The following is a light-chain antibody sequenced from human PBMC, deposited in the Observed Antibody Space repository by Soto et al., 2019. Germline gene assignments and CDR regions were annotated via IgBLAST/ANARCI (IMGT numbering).Light chain of an antibody. J-gene: IGKJ5*01. CDR1: QSVTSN. CDR3: QQRSNWPPSIT. CDR2: GAS. Sequence: IVMTQSPATLSVSPGDRATLSCRASQSVTSNLAWYQQKPGQAPRLLIYGASTRATGIPDRFSGSGSGTDFTLTISRLEPEDSAVYYCQQRSNWPPSITFGQGTRLEIK. V-gene: IGKV3D-15*01.